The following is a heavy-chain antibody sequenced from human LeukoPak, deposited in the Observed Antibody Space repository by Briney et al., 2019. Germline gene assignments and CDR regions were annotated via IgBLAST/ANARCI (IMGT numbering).Heavy chain of an antibody. J-gene: IGHJ4*02. Sequence: ETLSLTCAVYGGSFSGYYWSWVRQAPGKGLEWVSAISGSGGSTYYADSVKGRFTISRDNSKNTLYLQMNSLRAEDTAVYYCAKDPAYGGNFPIDYWGQGTLVTVSS. CDR3: AKDPAYGGNFPIDY. CDR1: GGSFSGYY. CDR2: ISGSGGST. V-gene: IGHV3-23*01. D-gene: IGHD4-23*01.